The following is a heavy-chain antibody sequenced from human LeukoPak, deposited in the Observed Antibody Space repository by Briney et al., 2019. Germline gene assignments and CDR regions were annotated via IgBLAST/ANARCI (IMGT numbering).Heavy chain of an antibody. V-gene: IGHV3-23*01. CDR2: IKGGGGDP. CDR1: GFTFSTYA. J-gene: IGHJ4*02. D-gene: IGHD2-21*02. Sequence: PGGSLRLSCAASGFTFSTYAVGWVRQAPGEGLEWVSSIKGGGGDPFYADSVRGRFTISRDKSKNTLYLQLNSLRAEDTAVYFCAQGGHDFNPFYYWGQGTLVTVSS. CDR3: AQGGHDFNPFYY.